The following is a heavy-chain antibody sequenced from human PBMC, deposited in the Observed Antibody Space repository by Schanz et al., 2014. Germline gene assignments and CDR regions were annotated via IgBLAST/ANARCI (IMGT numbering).Heavy chain of an antibody. CDR1: GFTFRRYG. V-gene: IGHV3-23*01. CDR3: AKDPHRDYGGKPQTFDI. D-gene: IGHD4-17*01. CDR2: IAGDGGGP. Sequence: EVQMLESGGGLVQPGGSLRLSCVASGFTFRRYGMSWVRQAPGKGLEWVSVIAGDGGGPNYVDSVKGRFTISRDNSDNTLYLQMNSLRDEDTALYYCAKDPHRDYGGKPQTFDIWGQGTMVTVSS. J-gene: IGHJ3*02.